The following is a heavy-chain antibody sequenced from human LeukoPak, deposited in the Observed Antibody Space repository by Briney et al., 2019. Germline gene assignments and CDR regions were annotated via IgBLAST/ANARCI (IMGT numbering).Heavy chain of an antibody. CDR3: ASYYYDSSGYFPNDAFDI. V-gene: IGHV1-46*01. D-gene: IGHD3-22*01. CDR1: GYTFTSYY. Sequence: ASVKVSCKASGYTFTSYYMHWVRQAPGQGLEWMGIINPSGGSTSYAQKFQDRVTMTRDTSTSTVYMELSSLRSEDTAVYYCASYYYDSSGYFPNDAFDIWGQGTMVTVSS. CDR2: INPSGGST. J-gene: IGHJ3*02.